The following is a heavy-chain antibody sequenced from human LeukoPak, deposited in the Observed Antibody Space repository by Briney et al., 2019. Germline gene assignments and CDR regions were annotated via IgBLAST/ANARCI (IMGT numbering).Heavy chain of an antibody. Sequence: GGSLRLSCAASGFTLSSYWMSWVRQAPGKGLEWVANIKQDESEKYYVDSVKGRFTISRDNAKNSLYLQMNSLRAEDTAIYYCARDWITYSTRWYVSAFDYWGQGTWSPSPQ. CDR3: ARDWITYSTRWYVSAFDY. CDR2: IKQDESEK. CDR1: GFTLSSYW. J-gene: IGHJ4*02. V-gene: IGHV3-7*01. D-gene: IGHD6-13*01.